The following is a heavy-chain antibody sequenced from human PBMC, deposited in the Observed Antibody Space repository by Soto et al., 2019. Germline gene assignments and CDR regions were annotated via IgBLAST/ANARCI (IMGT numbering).Heavy chain of an antibody. D-gene: IGHD4-4*01. CDR1: GYSFTSYW. CDR2: IDPSGSYT. J-gene: IGHJ3*02. V-gene: IGHV5-10-1*01. CDR3: ARLSSLHDDGDAFDI. Sequence: GESLKISCKGSGYSFTSYWISWVRQMPGKGLEWMGRIDPSGSYTNYSPSFQGHVTISADKSISTAYLQWSSLKASDTAMYYCARLSSLHDDGDAFDIWGQGTMVTVSS.